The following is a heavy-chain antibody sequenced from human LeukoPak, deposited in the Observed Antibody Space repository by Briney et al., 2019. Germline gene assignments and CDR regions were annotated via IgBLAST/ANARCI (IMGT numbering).Heavy chain of an antibody. CDR2: IRYDGSNK. J-gene: IGHJ6*03. D-gene: IGHD2-2*01. V-gene: IGHV3-30*02. CDR3: ATYCSSTSCYSEGWGFKDYYYMDV. CDR1: GFTFSSYG. Sequence: GRSLRLSCAASGFTFSSYGMHWVRQAPGKGLEWVAFIRYDGSNKYYADSVKGRFTISRDNSKNTLYLQMNSLRAEDTAVYYCATYCSSTSCYSEGWGFKDYYYMDVWGKGTTVTISS.